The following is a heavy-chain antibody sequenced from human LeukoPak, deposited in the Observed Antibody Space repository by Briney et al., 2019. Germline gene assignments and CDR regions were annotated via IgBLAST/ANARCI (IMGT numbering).Heavy chain of an antibody. Sequence: PSETLSLTCTVSSGSISGYYLTWIRQPAGKGLEWTGRIYNTGSSTYNPSLKSRVTMSVDTSKKHFSLKLSSVTAADTAVYYCARAVTGDALDIWGQGTMVIVSS. D-gene: IGHD2-21*02. CDR2: IYNTGSS. J-gene: IGHJ3*02. CDR1: SGSISGYY. V-gene: IGHV4-4*07. CDR3: ARAVTGDALDI.